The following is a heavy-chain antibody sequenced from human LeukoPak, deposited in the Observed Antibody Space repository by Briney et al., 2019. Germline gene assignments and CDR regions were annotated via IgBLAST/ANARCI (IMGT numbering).Heavy chain of an antibody. CDR2: ISYDGSNK. J-gene: IGHJ4*02. CDR3: AKDGLATIMGVYFDY. D-gene: IGHD5-12*01. V-gene: IGHV3-30*18. CDR1: LFTFGSYV. Sequence: GGALRHSRAATLFTFGSYVMHGVRQAPGKGGEGVAVISYDGSNKYYADSVKGRFTLSRVNSKTTLYLQMNSLRAEETAVYYCAKDGLATIMGVYFDYWGQGTLVTVSS.